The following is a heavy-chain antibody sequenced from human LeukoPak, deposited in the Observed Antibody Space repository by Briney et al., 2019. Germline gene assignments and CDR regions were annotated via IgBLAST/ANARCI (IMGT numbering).Heavy chain of an antibody. J-gene: IGHJ4*02. CDR1: GFTFDDYA. CDR2: ISWNSGSI. CDR3: AKGLSSSSWYYFDY. D-gene: IGHD6-13*01. V-gene: IGHV3-9*01. Sequence: GRSLRLSCAASGFTFDDYAMHWVRQAPGKGLEWVSGISWNSGSIGYADSVKGRFTISRDNAKNSLYLQMNSLRAEDTALYYCAKGLSSSSWYYFDYWGQGTLVTVSS.